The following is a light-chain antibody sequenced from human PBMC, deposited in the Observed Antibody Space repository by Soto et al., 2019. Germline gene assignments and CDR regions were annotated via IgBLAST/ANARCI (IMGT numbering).Light chain of an antibody. Sequence: IVLTQSPGTLSVSPGERVILSCRASQTLRNKLAWYQQKPGQAPRLLIYGGFTRATGIPARFSGSGSGTEFTLTINSLQSEDFACYYCQQHNAWPLTFGPGTKLDLK. CDR1: QTLRNK. CDR3: QQHNAWPLT. J-gene: IGKJ3*01. CDR2: GGF. V-gene: IGKV3-15*01.